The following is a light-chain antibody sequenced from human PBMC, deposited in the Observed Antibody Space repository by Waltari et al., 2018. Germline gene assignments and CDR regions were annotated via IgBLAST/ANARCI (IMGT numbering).Light chain of an antibody. CDR1: SSNIGSNS. V-gene: IGLV1-47*01. CDR3: AVWDDNLYGVV. CDR2: RNF. Sequence: QSVLTQPPSASGAPGQRVTTSCSGSSSNIGSNSVYWYQQFPGTAPRLLIYRNFQGPSGVPERFSGSKSGTSASLAISGLRSEDEADYYCAVWDDNLYGVVFGGGTKLTVL. J-gene: IGLJ2*01.